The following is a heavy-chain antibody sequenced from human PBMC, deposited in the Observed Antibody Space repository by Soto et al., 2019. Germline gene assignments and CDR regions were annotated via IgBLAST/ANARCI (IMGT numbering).Heavy chain of an antibody. Sequence: GGSLRLSCETSGFTFTSFDMHWVRQAPGKGLEWVSYISSSSSTIYYADSVKGRFTISRDNAKNSLYLQMNSLRDEDTAVYYCARESRFLEWLSLNWFDPWGQGTLVTVSS. J-gene: IGHJ5*02. CDR3: ARESRFLEWLSLNWFDP. CDR2: ISSSSSTI. D-gene: IGHD3-3*01. CDR1: GFTFTSFD. V-gene: IGHV3-48*02.